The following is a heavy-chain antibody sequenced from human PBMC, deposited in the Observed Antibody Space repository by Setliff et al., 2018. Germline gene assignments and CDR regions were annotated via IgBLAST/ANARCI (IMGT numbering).Heavy chain of an antibody. CDR3: ARGRNVASRLLDS. J-gene: IGHJ4*02. D-gene: IGHD6-6*01. V-gene: IGHV4-34*01. CDR2: ITHTGTTGST. CDR1: GGTFTYYS. Sequence: PSETLSLTCAASGGTFTYYSWTWIRQSPAKGLEWIGEITHTGTTGSTKYNPSLKSRVTMSIDTSKNQFSLMVTSVTAADTAVYYCARGRNVASRLLDSWGQGTLVTVSS.